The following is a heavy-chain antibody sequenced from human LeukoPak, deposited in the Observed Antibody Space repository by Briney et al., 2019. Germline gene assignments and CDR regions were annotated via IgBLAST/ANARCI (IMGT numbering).Heavy chain of an antibody. CDR3: ARSGWFGWFDP. D-gene: IGHD3-10*01. CDR1: GYFISSGYY. Sequence: PSETLSLTCAVSGYFISSGYYWGWIRQPPGKGLEWIGSIYHSGSNYYNPSLKSRVTISVDTSKNQFSLKLSSVTAADTAVYYCARSGWFGWFDPWGQGTLVTVSS. J-gene: IGHJ5*02. V-gene: IGHV4-38-2*01. CDR2: IYHSGSN.